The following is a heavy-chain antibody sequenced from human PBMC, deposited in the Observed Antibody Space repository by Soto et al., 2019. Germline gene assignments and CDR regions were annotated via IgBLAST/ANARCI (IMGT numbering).Heavy chain of an antibody. CDR1: GFTFTSSA. Sequence: VKVSCKASGFTFTSSAVQWVRQARGQRLEWIGWIVVGSGNTNYAQKFQERVTITWDMSTSTAYMELSSLRSEDTAVYYCAADRRYPDWFDPWGQGTLVTVSS. D-gene: IGHD2-2*02. J-gene: IGHJ5*02. CDR2: IVVGSGNT. CDR3: AADRRYPDWFDP. V-gene: IGHV1-58*01.